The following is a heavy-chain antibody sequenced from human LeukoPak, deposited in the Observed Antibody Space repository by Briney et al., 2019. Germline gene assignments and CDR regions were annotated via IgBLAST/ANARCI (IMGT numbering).Heavy chain of an antibody. Sequence: GASVKVSCKASGYTFTSYYMHWVRQAPGQGLEWRGIINPSGGSTSYAQKFQGRVTMTRDTSTSTVYMELSSLRSEDTAVYYCARGAYYDSSGYSDFDYWGQGTLVTVSS. D-gene: IGHD3-22*01. CDR2: INPSGGST. CDR1: GYTFTSYY. J-gene: IGHJ4*02. V-gene: IGHV1-46*01. CDR3: ARGAYYDSSGYSDFDY.